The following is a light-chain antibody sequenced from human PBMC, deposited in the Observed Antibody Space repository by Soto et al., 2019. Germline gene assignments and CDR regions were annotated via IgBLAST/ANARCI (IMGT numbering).Light chain of an antibody. J-gene: IGKJ1*01. Sequence: DIQMTQSPSTLSASVGDRVTITCRASQSISSWLAWYQQKPGKAPKLLIYKASSLESGVPSRFSGRGSGTEFPLTISSLQPDDFATYYCQQYNSLWAFGQGTKVETK. CDR1: QSISSW. CDR3: QQYNSLWA. V-gene: IGKV1-5*03. CDR2: KAS.